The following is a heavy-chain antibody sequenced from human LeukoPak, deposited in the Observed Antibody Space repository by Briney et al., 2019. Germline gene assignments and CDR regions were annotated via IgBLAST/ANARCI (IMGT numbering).Heavy chain of an antibody. V-gene: IGHV1-2*02. CDR2: INPNSGGT. D-gene: IGHD3-10*01. Sequence: GASVKVSCKASGYAFSGYYMQWVRKAPGQGLEWMVWINPNSGGTNYAQKFQGRVTMTRDTSISTVYMELSRLRSDDTAVYYCAKDYYGSGSYLPYDWGQGTLVTVSS. J-gene: IGHJ4*02. CDR1: GYAFSGYY. CDR3: AKDYYGSGSYLPYD.